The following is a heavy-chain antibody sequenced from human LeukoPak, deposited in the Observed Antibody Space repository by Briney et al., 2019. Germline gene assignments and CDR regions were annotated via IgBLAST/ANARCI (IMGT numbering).Heavy chain of an antibody. CDR1: GYTFTGYY. CDR2: INPNSGGT. J-gene: IGHJ6*03. V-gene: IGHV1-2*02. Sequence: ASVKVSCKASGYTFTGYYMHWVRQAPGQGLEWMGWINPNSGGTNYAQKFQGRVTMTRDTSISTAYMELSRLRSDDTVVYFCARDTSYYYYMDVWGKGTTVTVSS. CDR3: ARDTSYYYYMDV.